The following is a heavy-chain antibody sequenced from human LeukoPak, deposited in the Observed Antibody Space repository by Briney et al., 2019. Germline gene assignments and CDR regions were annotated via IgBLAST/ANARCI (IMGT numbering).Heavy chain of an antibody. J-gene: IGHJ4*02. Sequence: ASVKVSCKASGYTFTSYGISWVRQAPGQGLEWMGWISAYNGNTNYAQKLQGRVTMTTDTSTSTAYMELRSLRSDDTAVYYCARDQRGRVRGYCYGIFDYWGQGTLVTVSS. V-gene: IGHV1-18*01. D-gene: IGHD5-18*01. CDR2: ISAYNGNT. CDR3: ARDQRGRVRGYCYGIFDY. CDR1: GYTFTSYG.